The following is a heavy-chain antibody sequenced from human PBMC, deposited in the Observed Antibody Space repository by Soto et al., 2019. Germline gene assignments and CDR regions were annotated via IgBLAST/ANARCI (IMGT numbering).Heavy chain of an antibody. D-gene: IGHD3-22*01. Sequence: HPGGSLRLSCAASGFTFSSYGMHWVRQAPGKGLEWVAVIWYDGSNKYYADSVKGRFTISRDNSKNTLYLQMNSLRAEDTAVYYCARATYYDSSGYYYTSLDYWGQGTLVTVSS. CDR3: ARATYYDSSGYYYTSLDY. V-gene: IGHV3-33*01. CDR2: IWYDGSNK. CDR1: GFTFSSYG. J-gene: IGHJ4*02.